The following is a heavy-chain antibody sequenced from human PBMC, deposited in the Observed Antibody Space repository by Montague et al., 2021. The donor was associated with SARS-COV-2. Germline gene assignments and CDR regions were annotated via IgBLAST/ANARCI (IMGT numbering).Heavy chain of an antibody. D-gene: IGHD3-3*01. J-gene: IGHJ4*02. Sequence: SETLSLTCSVSGHSICSSDWWTWVRQPPGKGLEWIGEIYHSGSTTYNPSLKSRVTISVDKSKNQFSLTLTSLTAADTAVYYCARAQKTISGMLIPPYYFDFWGQGTLVTVSS. CDR1: GHSICSSDW. CDR2: IYHSGST. CDR3: ARAQKTISGMLIPPYYFDF. V-gene: IGHV4-4*02.